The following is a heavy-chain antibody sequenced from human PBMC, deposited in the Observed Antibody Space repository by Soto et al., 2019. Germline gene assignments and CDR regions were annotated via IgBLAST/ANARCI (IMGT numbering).Heavy chain of an antibody. J-gene: IGHJ6*02. CDR3: ARGIAGAGTGDYYYGMDV. CDR1: GYTFTSYG. CDR2: ISAYNGNT. D-gene: IGHD6-13*01. V-gene: IGHV1-18*04. Sequence: APVKVSCNASGYTFTSYGISWVRQAPGQGPEWMGWISAYNGNTNYAQKLQGRVTMTTDTSTSTAYMELRSLRSDDTAVYYCARGIAGAGTGDYYYGMDVWGQGTTVTVSS.